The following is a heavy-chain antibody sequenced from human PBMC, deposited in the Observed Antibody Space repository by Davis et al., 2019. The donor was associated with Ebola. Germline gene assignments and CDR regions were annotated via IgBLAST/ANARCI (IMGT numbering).Heavy chain of an antibody. CDR3: AHMTTFTTLYGLDV. Sequence: SGPTLVKPTQTLTLTCTFSGFSLSISGVGVGWIRQPPGKALEWLALIYWDDDKRYSPSLKSRLTITKDTSKNQVVLTMTNMDPVDTATYYCAHMTTFTTLYGLDVWGQGTSVTVSS. CDR1: GFSLSISGVG. V-gene: IGHV2-5*02. D-gene: IGHD4-11*01. CDR2: IYWDDDK. J-gene: IGHJ6*02.